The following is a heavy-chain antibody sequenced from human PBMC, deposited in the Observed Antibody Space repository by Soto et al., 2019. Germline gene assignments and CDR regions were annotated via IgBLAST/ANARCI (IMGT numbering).Heavy chain of an antibody. CDR2: TSYDGSNK. CDR3: ATAYYLSDYFYHGMDV. V-gene: IGHV3-30*03. D-gene: IGHD3-10*01. J-gene: IGHJ6*02. Sequence: QVQLVESGGGVVQPGRSLRLSCAASGFTFSNNGMHWVCQAPGKGLEWVAVTSYDGSNKYYADSVKGRFTISRDNSKSTLDLQMNSLRDEDTAVYYCATAYYLSDYFYHGMDVWGQGTTVTVSS. CDR1: GFTFSNNG.